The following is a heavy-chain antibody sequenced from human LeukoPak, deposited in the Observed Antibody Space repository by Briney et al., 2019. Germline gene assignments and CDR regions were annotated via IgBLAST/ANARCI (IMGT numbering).Heavy chain of an antibody. CDR2: ISGSGGDT. V-gene: IGHV3-23*01. CDR3: AKRGVVIRVILVGFHKEAYYFDS. D-gene: IGHD3-22*01. Sequence: GGSLRLSRVVSGITVSNYGMSWVRQAPGKGLEWVAGISGSGGDTHYADSVKGRFTISRDNPRNTLYLQMNSLRPEDTAVYFCAKRGVVIRVILVGFHKEAYYFDSWGQGALVTVSS. CDR1: GITVSNYG. J-gene: IGHJ4*02.